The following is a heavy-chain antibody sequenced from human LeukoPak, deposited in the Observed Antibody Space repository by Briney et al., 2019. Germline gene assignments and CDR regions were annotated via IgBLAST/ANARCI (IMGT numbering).Heavy chain of an antibody. D-gene: IGHD6-13*01. J-gene: IGHJ4*02. CDR2: ISYDGSNK. CDR3: AILQQLVDY. Sequence: GGSLRLSCAASGFTFSSYAMHWVRQAPGKGLEWVAVISYDGSNKYYADPVKGRFTISRDNSKNTLYLQMNSLRAEDTAVYYCAILQQLVDYWGQGTLVTVSS. CDR1: GFTFSSYA. V-gene: IGHV3-30-3*01.